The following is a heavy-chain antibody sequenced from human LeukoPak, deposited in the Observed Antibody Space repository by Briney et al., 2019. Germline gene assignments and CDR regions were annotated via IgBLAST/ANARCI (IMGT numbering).Heavy chain of an antibody. CDR2: IRGSGGST. CDR1: GFTFSSYA. CDR3: AELSGNYPVWHFDY. J-gene: IGHJ4*02. V-gene: IGHV3-23*01. Sequence: GGSLRLSCAASGFTFSSYAMSWVRQAPGKGLEWVSTIRGSGGSTYYADSVTGRFIISRDISKNTLYLQMNSLRAEDTAVYYCAELSGNYPVWHFDYWGQGTLVTVSS. D-gene: IGHD1-26*01.